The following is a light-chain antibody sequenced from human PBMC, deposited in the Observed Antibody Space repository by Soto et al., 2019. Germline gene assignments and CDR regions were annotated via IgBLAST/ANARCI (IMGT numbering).Light chain of an antibody. J-gene: IGLJ2*01. CDR2: EGS. Sequence: QSALTQPASVSGSPGQSITISCTGSSSDVGSYNLVSWYQQYPGKAPKLMIYEGSARPSGVSNRFSGSKSGNTASLTISGLQAEDEADYYCCSYAGSRTLVFGGGTKLTVL. CDR3: CSYAGSRTLV. V-gene: IGLV2-23*01. CDR1: SSDVGSYNL.